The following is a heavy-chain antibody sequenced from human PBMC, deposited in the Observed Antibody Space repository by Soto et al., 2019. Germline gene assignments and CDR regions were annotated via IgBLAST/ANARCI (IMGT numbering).Heavy chain of an antibody. CDR1: GFSLTTGKMG. Sequence: SGPTLVNPTETLTLTCTVSGFSLTTGKMGVSWIRQPPGKALEWLAHIFSDNERSYSTSLQGRLTISKDTSGSQVVLSMTNVDPVDTATYYCVRMLKGGTFHWIQIDYWGQGTLVTVSS. CDR3: VRMLKGGTFHWIQIDY. J-gene: IGHJ4*02. D-gene: IGHD3-9*01. V-gene: IGHV2-26*01. CDR2: IFSDNER.